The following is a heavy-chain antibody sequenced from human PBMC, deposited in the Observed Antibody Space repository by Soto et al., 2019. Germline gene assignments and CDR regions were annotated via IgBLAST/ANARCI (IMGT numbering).Heavy chain of an antibody. CDR3: ARGLGSWPRVGFDP. D-gene: IGHD6-13*01. CDR1: GYTFTSYG. J-gene: IGHJ5*02. V-gene: IGHV1-18*04. CDR2: ISAYNGNT. Sequence: ASVKVSCKASGYTFTSYGISWVRQAPGQGLEWMGWISAYNGNTNYAQKLQGRVTTTTDTSTSTAYMELRSLRSDDTAVYYCARGLGSWPRVGFDPWGQGTLVTVSS.